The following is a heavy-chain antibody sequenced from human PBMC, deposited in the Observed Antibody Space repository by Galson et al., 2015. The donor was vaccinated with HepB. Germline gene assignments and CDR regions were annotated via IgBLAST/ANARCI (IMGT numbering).Heavy chain of an antibody. Sequence: SVKVSCKASGYTFTSYGISWVRQAPGQGLEWMGWISAYNGNTNYAQKLQGRVTMTTDTSTSTAYMELRSLRSDDTAVYYCARTYDILTGPPLGDWGQGTLVTVSS. V-gene: IGHV1-18*04. CDR1: GYTFTSYG. CDR3: ARTYDILTGPPLGD. CDR2: ISAYNGNT. D-gene: IGHD3-9*01. J-gene: IGHJ4*02.